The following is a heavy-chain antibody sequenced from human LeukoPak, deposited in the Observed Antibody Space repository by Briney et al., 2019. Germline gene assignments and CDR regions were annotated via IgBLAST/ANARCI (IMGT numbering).Heavy chain of an antibody. D-gene: IGHD7-27*01. J-gene: IGHJ4*02. CDR3: ARETPGAGHFDY. Sequence: ASVKVSCKASGGTFSSYAISWVRQAPGQGLEWMGGIVPIFGTANYAQKFQGRVTITADESTSTAYMELSSLRSEDTAVYYCARETPGAGHFDYWGQGSLVTVSS. CDR1: GGTFSSYA. V-gene: IGHV1-69*13. CDR2: IVPIFGTA.